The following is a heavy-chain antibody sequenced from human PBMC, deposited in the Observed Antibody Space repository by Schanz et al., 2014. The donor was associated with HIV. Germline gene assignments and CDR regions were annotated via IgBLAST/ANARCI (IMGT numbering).Heavy chain of an antibody. Sequence: EVQVVESGGGLVQPGRSLRLSCTFSGFRLNDFAMHWVRQSPGKGLEWVSGITWNNKVMGYVDSVKGRFTISRDTAKNSLFLQMVNLISEDTAFYYCVKDFTDSKGGFDYWGQGALVIVSS. CDR1: GFRLNDFA. V-gene: IGHV3-9*01. CDR3: VKDFTDSKGGFDY. D-gene: IGHD1-26*01. CDR2: ITWNNKVM. J-gene: IGHJ4*02.